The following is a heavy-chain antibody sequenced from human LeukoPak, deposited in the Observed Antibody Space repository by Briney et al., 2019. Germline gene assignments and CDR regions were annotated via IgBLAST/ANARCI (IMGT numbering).Heavy chain of an antibody. V-gene: IGHV3-30*18. D-gene: IGHD1-26*01. CDR1: GFTFSSYG. CDR2: ISYDGSNK. J-gene: IGHJ4*02. Sequence: GRSLRLSCAASGFTFSSYGMHWVRQAPGKGLEWVAVISYDGSNKYYADSVKGRFTISRDNSKNTLYLQMNSLRAEDTAVYYCAKDQVGADDYWGQGTLVTVSS. CDR3: AKDQVGADDY.